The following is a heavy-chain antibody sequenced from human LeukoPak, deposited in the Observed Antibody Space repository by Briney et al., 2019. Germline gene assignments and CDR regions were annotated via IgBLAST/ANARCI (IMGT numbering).Heavy chain of an antibody. CDR1: GFTFSNYA. CDR3: TRESSGWYVDAFDI. V-gene: IGHV3-49*03. D-gene: IGHD6-19*01. Sequence: GGSLRLSCAASGFTFSNYAMSWFRQAPGKGLEWVGFIRSKAYGGTTEYAASVKGRFTISRDDSKSIAYLQMNSLKTEDTAVYYCTRESSGWYVDAFDIWGQGTMVTVSS. CDR2: IRSKAYGGTT. J-gene: IGHJ3*02.